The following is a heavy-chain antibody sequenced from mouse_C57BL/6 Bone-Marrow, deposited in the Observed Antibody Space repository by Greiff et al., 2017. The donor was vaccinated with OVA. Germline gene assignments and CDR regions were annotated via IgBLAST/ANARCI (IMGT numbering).Heavy chain of an antibody. CDR2: IHPNSGST. Sequence: QVQLQQPGAELVKPGASVKLSCKASGYTFTSYWMHWVKQRPGQGLEWIGMIHPNSGSTNYNEKFKSKATLTADKSSSTAYMQLSSLTSEDSAIYYCARPLLDDGYPAWFAYWGQGTLVTVSA. CDR1: GYTFTSYW. V-gene: IGHV1-64*01. J-gene: IGHJ3*01. D-gene: IGHD2-3*01. CDR3: ARPLLDDGYPAWFAY.